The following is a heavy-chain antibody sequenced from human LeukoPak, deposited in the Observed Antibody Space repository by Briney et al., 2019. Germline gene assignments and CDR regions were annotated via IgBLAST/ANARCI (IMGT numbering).Heavy chain of an antibody. V-gene: IGHV5-51*01. CDR2: IYPGDSDT. J-gene: IGHJ4*02. D-gene: IGHD1-26*01. CDR3: ARWRVDSGSFNFDY. Sequence: RGESLKISCKGSGYSFTSYWIGWVRQMPGKGLEWMGIIYPGDSDTRYSPSFQGQVTISADKSISTAYLPWSSLKASDTAMYYCARWRVDSGSFNFDYWGQGTLVTVSS. CDR1: GYSFTSYW.